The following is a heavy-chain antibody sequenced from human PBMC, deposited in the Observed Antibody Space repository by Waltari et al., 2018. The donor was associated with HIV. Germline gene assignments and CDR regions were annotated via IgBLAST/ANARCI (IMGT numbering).Heavy chain of an antibody. V-gene: IGHV1-8*01. Sequence: QVQLVQSGAEVKKPGASVKVSCKHSGNTFTRYDMNWMRQATGQGLEWMGWMNPNSGNTGYAQKFQGRVTMTRNTSISTAYMELSSLRSEDTAVYYCARRGSYYTAFDIWGQGTMVTVSS. J-gene: IGHJ3*02. D-gene: IGHD1-26*01. CDR1: GNTFTRYD. CDR3: ARRGSYYTAFDI. CDR2: MNPNSGNT.